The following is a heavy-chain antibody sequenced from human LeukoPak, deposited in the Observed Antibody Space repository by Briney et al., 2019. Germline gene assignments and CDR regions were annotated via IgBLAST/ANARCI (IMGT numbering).Heavy chain of an antibody. CDR1: GFTFSGSA. D-gene: IGHD1-26*01. Sequence: PGGSLRLSCAASGFTFSGSAMHWVRQASGKGLEWVGRIRSSTYNYATAYGASVKGRFIISRDDSKNTAYLQMNSLKTEDTAVYYCTRREGYGMDVWGQGTTVTVSS. J-gene: IGHJ6*02. V-gene: IGHV3-73*01. CDR3: TRREGYGMDV. CDR2: IRSSTYNYAT.